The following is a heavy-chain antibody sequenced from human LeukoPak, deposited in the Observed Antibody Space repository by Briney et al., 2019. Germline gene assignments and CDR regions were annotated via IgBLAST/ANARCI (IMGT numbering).Heavy chain of an antibody. CDR3: AKGPTGIAARDY. Sequence: GGSLRLSCAASGFTFSSYGMHWVRQAPGKGLEWEAFIRYDGSNKYYADSVKGRFTISRDNSKNTLYLQMNSLRAEDTAVYYCAKGPTGIAARDYWGQGTLVTVSS. J-gene: IGHJ4*02. D-gene: IGHD6-6*01. CDR2: IRYDGSNK. CDR1: GFTFSSYG. V-gene: IGHV3-30*02.